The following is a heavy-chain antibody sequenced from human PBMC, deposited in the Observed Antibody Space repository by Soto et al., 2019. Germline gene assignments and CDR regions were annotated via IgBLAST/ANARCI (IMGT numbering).Heavy chain of an antibody. Sequence: PSETLSLTCAVYGGSFSGYYWSWIRQPPGKGLEWIGEINHRGSTNYNPSLKSRVTISVDTSKNQFSLKLSSVTAADTAVYYCARKRYYDSSGLGGYYYYYGMDVWGQGTTVTVSS. D-gene: IGHD3-22*01. CDR1: GGSFSGYY. J-gene: IGHJ6*02. V-gene: IGHV4-34*01. CDR3: ARKRYYDSSGLGGYYYYYGMDV. CDR2: INHRGST.